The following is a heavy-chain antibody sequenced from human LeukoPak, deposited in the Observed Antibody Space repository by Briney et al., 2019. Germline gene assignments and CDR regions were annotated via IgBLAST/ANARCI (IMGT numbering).Heavy chain of an antibody. CDR1: GFTFSSYS. J-gene: IGHJ4*02. Sequence: KPGGSLRLSCAASGFTFSSYSMKWVRQAPGKGLEWVSSISSSSSYIYYADSVRGRFTISRDNAKNSLYLQMNSLRAEDTAVYYCAKSSGSYYFDYWGQGTLVNVSS. V-gene: IGHV3-21*01. CDR3: AKSSGSYYFDY. D-gene: IGHD1-26*01. CDR2: ISSSSSYI.